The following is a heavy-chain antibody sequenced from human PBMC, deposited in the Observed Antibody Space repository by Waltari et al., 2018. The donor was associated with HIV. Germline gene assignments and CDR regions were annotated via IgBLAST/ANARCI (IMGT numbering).Heavy chain of an antibody. D-gene: IGHD3-10*01. Sequence: QVQLVQSGAEVKKPGASVKVSCKASGYTFSSYDINWVRLATGQGLEWMGWMNPNSGNTGYAQKFQGRVTMTRNISISTAYMELSSLRSEDTAVFYCARGLWAARGSDYYYYMDVWGIGTTVIVSS. CDR3: ARGLWAARGSDYYYYMDV. J-gene: IGHJ6*03. CDR1: GYTFSSYD. CDR2: MNPNSGNT. V-gene: IGHV1-8*01.